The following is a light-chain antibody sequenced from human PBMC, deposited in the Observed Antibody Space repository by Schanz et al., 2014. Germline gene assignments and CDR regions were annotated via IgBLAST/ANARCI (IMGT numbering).Light chain of an antibody. CDR2: DVS. J-gene: IGLJ3*02. Sequence: QSALTQPASVSGSPGQSITISCTGASSDVGGYNYVSWYQHHPGKAPKLMIYDVSYRPSGVSNRFSGSKSGNTASLTISGLQTEDEADYYCCSYAGSSTVVFGGGTKVTVL. CDR3: CSYAGSSTVV. CDR1: SSDVGGYNY. V-gene: IGLV2-14*03.